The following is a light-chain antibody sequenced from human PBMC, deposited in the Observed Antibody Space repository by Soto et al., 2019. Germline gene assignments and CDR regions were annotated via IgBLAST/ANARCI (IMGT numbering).Light chain of an antibody. CDR1: SSNIGSNT. CDR2: SND. Sequence: QSVLTQPPSASGTPGQRVTISCSGISSNIGSNTVNWYQQLPGTAPKLLIYSNDERPSVVPDRFSGSKSGTSASLAISGLQAEDEADYYCAAWDDGLNGYVCGNGIKVTVL. J-gene: IGLJ1*01. V-gene: IGLV1-44*01. CDR3: AAWDDGLNGYV.